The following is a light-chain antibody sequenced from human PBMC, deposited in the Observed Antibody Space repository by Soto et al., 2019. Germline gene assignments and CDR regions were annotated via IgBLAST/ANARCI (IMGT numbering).Light chain of an antibody. V-gene: IGKV3-15*01. CDR3: QNYKYWPYT. J-gene: IGKJ2*01. CDR2: GAS. Sequence: EVLMTQSPDILSVSPGDTAILSCRASQSVASALAWYQQRPGQPPRVIMYGASVRSTGLPDRFSGSGAGTEFTLTISSLQSEDFAVYFCQNYKYWPYTFGQGTKLEFK. CDR1: QSVASA.